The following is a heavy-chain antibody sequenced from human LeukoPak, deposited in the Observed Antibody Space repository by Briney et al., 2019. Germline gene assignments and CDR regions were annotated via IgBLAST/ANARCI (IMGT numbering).Heavy chain of an antibody. V-gene: IGHV3-30*04. J-gene: IGHJ3*02. Sequence: PGGSLRLSCAASGFTFSSYAMHWVRQAPGKGLEWVAVISYDGSNKYYADSVKGRFTISRDNSKNTLYLQMNSLRAEDTAVYYCAKEYGVLLWFGELPASGIGDAFDIWGQGTMVTVSS. CDR3: AKEYGVLLWFGELPASGIGDAFDI. CDR2: ISYDGSNK. CDR1: GFTFSSYA. D-gene: IGHD3-10*01.